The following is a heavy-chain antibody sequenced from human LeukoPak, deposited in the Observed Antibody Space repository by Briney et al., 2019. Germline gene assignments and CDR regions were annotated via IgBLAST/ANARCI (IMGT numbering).Heavy chain of an antibody. D-gene: IGHD3-10*01. J-gene: IGHJ4*02. Sequence: PSETLSFTCTVSGGSISSGSYYWHWLREPAGKGLEWIGRIYTSGSTHYNPSLNSRVTITLDTSKNQLSLKLSSVTAADAAVYYCARMLAYYGSGLRTLALYLYYFDYWGQGTLVTVSS. CDR1: GGSISSGSYY. CDR3: ARMLAYYGSGLRTLALYLYYFDY. CDR2: IYTSGST. V-gene: IGHV4-61*02.